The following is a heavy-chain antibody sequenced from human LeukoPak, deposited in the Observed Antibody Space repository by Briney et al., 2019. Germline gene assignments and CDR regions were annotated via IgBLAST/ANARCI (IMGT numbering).Heavy chain of an antibody. CDR3: AREISVESSLSFYYYYYMDV. V-gene: IGHV4-59*12. Sequence: PSETLSLTCTVSGGPISGCYWSWIRQPPGKGLEWLGYIYYSGSTNYNPSLKSRVTISVDTSKNQFSLKLSSVTAADTAVYYCAREISVESSLSFYYYYYMDVWGKGTTATVSS. D-gene: IGHD6-6*01. CDR2: IYYSGST. CDR1: GGPISGCY. J-gene: IGHJ6*03.